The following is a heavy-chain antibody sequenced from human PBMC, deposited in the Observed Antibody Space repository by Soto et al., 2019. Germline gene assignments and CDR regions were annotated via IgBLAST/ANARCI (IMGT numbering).Heavy chain of an antibody. Sequence: QVQLQESGPGLVKPSETLSLTCTVSGGSVSSGSYYWSWIRQPPGKGLEWIGYIYYSGSTNYNPPLRSXXTXSXVTSKNQFSLKLSSVTAAATAVYYCARDLEESAFDYWGQGTLVTVSS. V-gene: IGHV4-61*01. CDR3: ARDLEESAFDY. J-gene: IGHJ4*02. CDR1: GGSVSSGSYY. CDR2: IYYSGST.